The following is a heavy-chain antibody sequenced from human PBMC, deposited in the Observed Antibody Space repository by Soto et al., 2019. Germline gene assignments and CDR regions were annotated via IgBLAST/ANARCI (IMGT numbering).Heavy chain of an antibody. D-gene: IGHD1-1*01. CDR3: ARVERGTATTVVDAFDI. V-gene: IGHV4-34*01. J-gene: IGHJ3*02. CDR2: MSHSGGT. Sequence: QVQLQQWGAGLLKPSETLSLTCAVYGGSVSSGRYYWSWIRQPPGKGLEWIGEMSHSGGTHFNPSLKSRVTISVDTSKNQFSLKMSFVTAADTALYYCARVERGTATTVVDAFDIWGPGTMVTVSS. CDR1: GGSVSSGRYY.